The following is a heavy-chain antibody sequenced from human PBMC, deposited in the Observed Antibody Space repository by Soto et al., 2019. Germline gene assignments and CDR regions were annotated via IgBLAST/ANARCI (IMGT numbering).Heavy chain of an antibody. V-gene: IGHV3-43*01. CDR2: ISWDGGST. CDR1: GFTFDDYT. J-gene: IGHJ4*02. D-gene: IGHD6-13*01. Sequence: GGSLRLSCAASGFTFDDYTMHWVRQAPGKGLEWVSLISWDGGSTYYADSVKGRFTISRDNRKNSLYLQMNSLRTEDTALYYCAKDIFGSDYVWPPLGIAAAGFDYWGQGTLVTVSS. CDR3: AKDIFGSDYVWPPLGIAAAGFDY.